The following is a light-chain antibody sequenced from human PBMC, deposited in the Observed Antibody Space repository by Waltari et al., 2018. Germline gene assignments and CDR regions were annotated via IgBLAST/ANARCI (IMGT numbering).Light chain of an antibody. Sequence: ASQSISRWLAWYQQKPGKAPKLLSHKASSLQSGVPSRVSGSGSGTEFTLNITSLPPDDFATYYCQHYNSFSALSTFDTGTQVDIK. CDR3: QHYNSFSALST. J-gene: IGKJ3*01. CDR1: QSISRW. V-gene: IGKV1-5*03. CDR2: KAS.